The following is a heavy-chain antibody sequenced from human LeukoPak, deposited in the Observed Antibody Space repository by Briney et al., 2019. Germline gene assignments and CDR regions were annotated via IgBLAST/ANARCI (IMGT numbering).Heavy chain of an antibody. Sequence: GGSLRLSCAASGFTFSSYAMSWVRQAPVKGMEWVSAISGSGGSTYYADSVKGRFTISRDNSKNTLYLQMNSLRAEDTAVYYCARRYSSGWYFGYWGQGTLVTVSS. J-gene: IGHJ4*02. D-gene: IGHD6-19*01. CDR1: GFTFSSYA. V-gene: IGHV3-23*01. CDR3: ARRYSSGWYFGY. CDR2: ISGSGGST.